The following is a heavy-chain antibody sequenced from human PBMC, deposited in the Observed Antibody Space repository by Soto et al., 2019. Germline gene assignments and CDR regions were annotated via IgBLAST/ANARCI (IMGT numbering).Heavy chain of an antibody. J-gene: IGHJ1*01. CDR1: GGSISSYY. Sequence: SETLSLTCTVSGGSISSYYWSWIRQPPGKGLEWIGYIYYSGSTNYNPSLKSRITISVDTSKNQFSLKLSSVTAADTAVYYCARDAGGAVDGIEYFQQWGQGTLVTVSS. V-gene: IGHV4-59*01. D-gene: IGHD6-19*01. CDR3: ARDAGGAVDGIEYFQQ. CDR2: IYYSGST.